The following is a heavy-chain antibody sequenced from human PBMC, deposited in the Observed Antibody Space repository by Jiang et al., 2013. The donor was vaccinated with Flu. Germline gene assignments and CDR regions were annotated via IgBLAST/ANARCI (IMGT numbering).Heavy chain of an antibody. Sequence: PGLVKPSQTLSLTCTVSGGSISSGSYYWSWIRQPAGKGLEWIGRIYTSGSTNYNPSLKSRVTISVDTSKNQFSLKLSSVTAADTAVYYCARDPGREPYNWFDPWGQGTLVTVSS. CDR3: ARDPGREPYNWFDP. J-gene: IGHJ5*02. CDR1: GGSISSGSYY. V-gene: IGHV4-61*02. CDR2: IYTSGST. D-gene: IGHD1-14*01.